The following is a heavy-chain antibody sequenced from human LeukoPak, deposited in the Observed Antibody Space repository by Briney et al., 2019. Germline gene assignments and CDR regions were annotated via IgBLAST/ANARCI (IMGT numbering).Heavy chain of an antibody. J-gene: IGHJ3*01. CDR1: GGSISSSSYY. CDR2: IYYSGST. CDR3: ARGGIAVIPARNAFDV. V-gene: IGHV4-39*07. D-gene: IGHD2-2*01. Sequence: PSETLSLTCTVSGGSISSSSYYWGWIRQPPGKGLEWIGSIYYSGSTYYNPSLKSRVTISVDTSKNQFSLKLSSVTAADTAVYYCARGGIAVIPARNAFDVWGQGTMVAVSS.